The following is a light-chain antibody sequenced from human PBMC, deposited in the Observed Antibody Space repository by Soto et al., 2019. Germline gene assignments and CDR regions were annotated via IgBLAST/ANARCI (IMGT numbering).Light chain of an antibody. Sequence: SYELTQPPSVSVSLGQTASITCSGDKLGDKYACWYQQKPGQSPVLVIYQDTERPSGIPERFSGSNSGNTATLTISGTQAMDEADYYCQAWDNKIMVFGGGTKLTVL. J-gene: IGLJ2*01. CDR1: KLGDKY. V-gene: IGLV3-1*01. CDR2: QDT. CDR3: QAWDNKIMV.